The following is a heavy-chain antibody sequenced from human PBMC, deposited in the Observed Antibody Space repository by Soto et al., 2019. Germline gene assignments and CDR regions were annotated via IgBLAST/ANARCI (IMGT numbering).Heavy chain of an antibody. CDR2: IAPGDSHT. J-gene: IGHJ6*02. CDR1: GDNFGDNFTTYW. V-gene: IGHV5-10-1*01. D-gene: IGHD2-21*01. Sequence: GESLKISCQASGDNFGDNFTTYWVTWVRQVPGKGLEWMGRIAPGDSHTNYSPSFGGHVTISADKSIRTAYMRWNSLRTSDTAIYYCSAGISCTRYLCPFYNYGLDVWGQGTTVTVSS. CDR3: SAGISCTRYLCPFYNYGLDV.